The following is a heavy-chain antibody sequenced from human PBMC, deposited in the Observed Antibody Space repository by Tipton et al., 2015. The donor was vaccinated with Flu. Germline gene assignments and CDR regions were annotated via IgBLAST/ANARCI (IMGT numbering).Heavy chain of an antibody. D-gene: IGHD5/OR15-5a*01. CDR1: GFTFSRYG. V-gene: IGHV3-23*04. CDR2: ISGGGGTT. CDR3: AKVIPELVSGLDY. J-gene: IGHJ4*02. Sequence: QLVQSGGGLVQPGGSLRLSCAASGFTFSRYGMSWVRQAPGKGLEWVSGISGGGGTTYFADSVKGRFTISRDNSKNTLYLQMNSLRAEDTAVYYCAKVIPELVSGLDYWGQGTLVTVSS.